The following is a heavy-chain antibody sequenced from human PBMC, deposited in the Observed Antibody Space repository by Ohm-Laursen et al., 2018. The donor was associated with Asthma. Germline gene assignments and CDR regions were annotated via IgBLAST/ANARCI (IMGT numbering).Heavy chain of an antibody. V-gene: IGHV4-4*02. D-gene: IGHD6-13*01. CDR2: IYHSGST. CDR1: GGSISSSNW. J-gene: IGHJ6*02. Sequence: PSGTLSLTCIVSGGSISSSNWWSWVRQPPGKVMEWNGGIYHSGSTNNNPSPKSRVTISVDKSKNQFSLKLSSVTAADTAVYYCARDRIAAAGVSFYYYGMDVWGQGTTVTVSS. CDR3: ARDRIAAAGVSFYYYGMDV.